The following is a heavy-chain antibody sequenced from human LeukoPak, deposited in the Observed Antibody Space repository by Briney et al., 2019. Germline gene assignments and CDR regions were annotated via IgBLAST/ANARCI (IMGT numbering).Heavy chain of an antibody. Sequence: ASVKVSCKASGYTFTSYAMNWVRQAPGQGLEWMGWINTNTGNPTYDQGFTGRFVFSLDTSVSTAYLQISSLKAEDTAVYYCARDDPSFYGGNSGGFDYWGQGTLVTVSS. CDR2: INTNTGNP. CDR3: ARDDPSFYGGNSGGFDY. CDR1: GYTFTSYA. D-gene: IGHD4-23*01. V-gene: IGHV7-4-1*02. J-gene: IGHJ4*02.